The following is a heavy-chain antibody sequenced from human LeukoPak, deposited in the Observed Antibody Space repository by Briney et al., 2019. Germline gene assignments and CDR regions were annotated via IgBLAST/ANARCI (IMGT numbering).Heavy chain of an antibody. D-gene: IGHD3-10*01. CDR2: INHSGST. Sequence: PSETLSLTCAVYGGSFSGYYWSWIRQPPGKGLEWIGEINHSGSTNYNPSLKSRVTISVDTSKNQFSLKLSSVTAADTAVYYCARFRRGGGYYGSGSYSKGYFDYWGQGTLVTVSS. V-gene: IGHV4-34*01. CDR3: ARFRRGGGYYGSGSYSKGYFDY. CDR1: GGSFSGYY. J-gene: IGHJ4*02.